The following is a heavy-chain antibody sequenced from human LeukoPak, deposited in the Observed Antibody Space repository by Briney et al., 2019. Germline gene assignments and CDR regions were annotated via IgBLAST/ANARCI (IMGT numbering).Heavy chain of an antibody. CDR3: ARAGYYDSSGYYPSFDY. CDR1: GGSISSYY. Sequence: SETLSLTCTVSGGSISSYYWSWIRQPPGKGLEWIGYIYYSGSTNYNPSLKSRVTISVDTSKNQFSLKLSSVTAADTAVYYCARAGYYDSSGYYPSFDYWGQGTLVTVSS. D-gene: IGHD3-22*01. CDR2: IYYSGST. J-gene: IGHJ4*02. V-gene: IGHV4-59*01.